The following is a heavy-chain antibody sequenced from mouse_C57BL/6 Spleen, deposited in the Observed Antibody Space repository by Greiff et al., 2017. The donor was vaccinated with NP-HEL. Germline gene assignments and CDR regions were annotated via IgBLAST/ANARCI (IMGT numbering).Heavy chain of an antibody. CDR1: GYTFTSYW. D-gene: IGHD1-1*01. J-gene: IGHJ2*01. CDR3: ARGATTVVAEYYFDY. V-gene: IGHV1-55*01. CDR2: IYPGSGST. Sequence: VKLQQPGAELVKPGASVKMSCKASGYTFTSYWITWVKQRPGQGLEWIGDIYPGSGSTNYNEKFKSKATLTVDTSSSTAYMQLSSLTSEDSAVYYCARGATTVVAEYYFDYWGQGTTLTVSS.